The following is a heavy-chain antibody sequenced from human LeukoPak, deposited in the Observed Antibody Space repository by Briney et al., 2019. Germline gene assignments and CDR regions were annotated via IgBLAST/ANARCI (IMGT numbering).Heavy chain of an antibody. D-gene: IGHD2-15*01. CDR3: AGRWGYCSGGSCYSSGKLDY. V-gene: IGHV4-34*01. CDR2: INHSGST. CDR1: GGSFSGCY. Sequence: KPSETLSLTCAAYGGSFSGCYWSWIRQPPGKGLEWIGEINHSGSTNYNPSLKSRVTISVDTSKNQFSLKLSSVTAADTAVYYCAGRWGYCSGGSCYSSGKLDYWGQGTLVTVSS. J-gene: IGHJ4*02.